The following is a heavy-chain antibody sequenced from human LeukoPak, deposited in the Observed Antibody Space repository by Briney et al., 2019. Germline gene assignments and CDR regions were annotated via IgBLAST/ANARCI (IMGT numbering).Heavy chain of an antibody. CDR3: VYRRSSGGYFDF. D-gene: IGHD3-22*01. CDR1: DFSLSTRGVN. J-gene: IGHJ4*02. CDR2: IYWDDDK. V-gene: IGHV2-5*02. Sequence: SGPTLVKPTQTLTLTCTFSDFSLSTRGVNVGWIRQPPGKALEWLALIYWDDDKRYSPSLKSRLTITKDTSKNQVVLSLTNKDPVDAATYYCVYRRSSGGYFDFWGQGTLVTVSS.